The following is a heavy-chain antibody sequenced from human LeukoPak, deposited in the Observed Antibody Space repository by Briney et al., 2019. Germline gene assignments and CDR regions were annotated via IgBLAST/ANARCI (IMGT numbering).Heavy chain of an antibody. CDR1: GYTFTGYY. V-gene: IGHV1-46*04. CDR2: INPSGGST. D-gene: IGHD3-10*01. J-gene: IGHJ5*02. Sequence: ASVKVSCKASGYTFTGYYMHWVRQAPGQGLEWMGIINPSGGSTSYADSVKGRFTISRDNAKNTLYLQMNSLRAEDTAVYYCARESGYHGSGFDPWGQGTLVTVSS. CDR3: ARESGYHGSGFDP.